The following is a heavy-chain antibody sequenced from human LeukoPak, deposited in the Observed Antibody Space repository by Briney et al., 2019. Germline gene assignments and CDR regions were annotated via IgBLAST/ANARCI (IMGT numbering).Heavy chain of an antibody. Sequence: GASVKVSCKVFGNTLTELSMHWVRQAPGKGLESMGGFAPEDGEAIYAQQFQGRPTMTEDTSTDTAYMELSSLTSEDTAVYYCTTGRRYQLYDYWGQGTLVTVSS. CDR3: TTGRRYQLYDY. CDR2: FAPEDGEA. CDR1: GNTLTELS. D-gene: IGHD1-1*01. J-gene: IGHJ4*02. V-gene: IGHV1-24*01.